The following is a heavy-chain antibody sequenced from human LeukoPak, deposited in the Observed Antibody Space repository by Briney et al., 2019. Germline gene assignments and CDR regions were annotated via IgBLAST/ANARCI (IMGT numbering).Heavy chain of an antibody. CDR2: VYYSGNT. CDR1: ADPFSGFY. J-gene: IGHJ4*02. D-gene: IGHD2-15*01. CDR3: ARDPGGGYCRGNSCFPN. Sequence: ETLSLTCSISADPFSGFYWSWIRKSPGKGLQGIGYVYYSGNTYYDPSLKSRVTISIHTSTSQFSLKLTSVTAADTAVYYCARDPGGGYCRGNSCFPNWGQGTLVTVSS. V-gene: IGHV4-59*13.